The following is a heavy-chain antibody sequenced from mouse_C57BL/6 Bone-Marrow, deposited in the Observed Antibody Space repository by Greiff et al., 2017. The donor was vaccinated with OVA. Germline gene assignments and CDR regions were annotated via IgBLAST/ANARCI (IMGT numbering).Heavy chain of an antibody. CDR1: GFTFSDYY. J-gene: IGHJ4*01. CDR3: ARRATVVATGNAMDY. D-gene: IGHD1-1*01. V-gene: IGHV5-12*01. Sequence: DVHLVESGGGLVQPGGSLKLSCAASGFTFSDYYMYWVRQTPEKRLEWVAYISNGGGSTYYPDTVKGRFTLSRDNAKNTLYLQMSRLKSEDTAMYYCARRATVVATGNAMDYWGQGTSVTVSS. CDR2: ISNGGGST.